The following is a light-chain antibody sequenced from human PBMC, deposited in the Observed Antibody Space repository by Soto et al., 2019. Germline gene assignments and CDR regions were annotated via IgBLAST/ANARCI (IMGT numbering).Light chain of an antibody. CDR2: GAS. CDR3: QQYGSSLSIT. Sequence: EIVLTQSPGTPSLSPGEGATLSWRARQSVSSSYLAWYQQKPGQAPRLLIYGASSRATGIPDRFSGSGSGTDFTLTISRLEPEDFAVYYCQQYGSSLSITFGQGTRLEIK. CDR1: QSVSSSY. J-gene: IGKJ5*01. V-gene: IGKV3-20*01.